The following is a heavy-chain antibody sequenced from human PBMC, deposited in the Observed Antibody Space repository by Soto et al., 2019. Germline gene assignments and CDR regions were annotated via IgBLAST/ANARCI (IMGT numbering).Heavy chain of an antibody. V-gene: IGHV3-23*01. J-gene: IGHJ5*02. CDR2: ISGSGGST. CDR1: GFTFSSYA. Sequence: GRSLRLSCAASGFTFSSYAMSWVRHAPGKGLEWVSAISGSGGSTYYADSVKGRFTISRDNSKNTLYLQMNSLRAEDTAVYYCAKVGPITIFGVVKKHPGWFDPWGQGTLVTVSS. D-gene: IGHD3-3*01. CDR3: AKVGPITIFGVVKKHPGWFDP.